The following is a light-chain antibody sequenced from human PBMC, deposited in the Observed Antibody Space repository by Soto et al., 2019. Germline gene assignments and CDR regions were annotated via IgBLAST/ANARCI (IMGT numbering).Light chain of an antibody. J-gene: IGLJ1*01. CDR1: SSDVGGYNY. V-gene: IGLV2-14*01. CDR2: DVS. CDR3: SSYTSSTTYV. Sequence: QSALTQAASESGSPGQSITISCTGTSSDVGGYNYVSWYQQHPGKAPKLMIYDVSIRPSGVSHRFSGSKSGNTASLTISGLQAEDEADYYCSSYTSSTTYVFGTGTKLTVL.